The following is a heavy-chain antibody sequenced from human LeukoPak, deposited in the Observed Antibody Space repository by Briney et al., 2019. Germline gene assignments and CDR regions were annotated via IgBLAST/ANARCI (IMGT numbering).Heavy chain of an antibody. V-gene: IGHV3-48*03. J-gene: IGHJ6*02. CDR3: ARVEDGYNWGYYYYYYGMDV. Sequence: PGGSLRLSCAASGFTFSSYEMNWVRQAPGKGLEWVSYISSSGSTKYYADSVKGRFTISRDNAKNSLYLQMNSLRAEDTAVYYCARVEDGYNWGYYYYYYGMDVWGQGTTVTVSS. D-gene: IGHD5-24*01. CDR1: GFTFSSYE. CDR2: ISSSGSTK.